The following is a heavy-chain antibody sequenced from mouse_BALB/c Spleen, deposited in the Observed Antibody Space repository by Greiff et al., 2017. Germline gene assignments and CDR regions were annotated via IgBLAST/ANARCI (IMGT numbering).Heavy chain of an antibody. CDR1: GFTFSSYA. V-gene: IGHV5-9-4*01. CDR3: ARERYGYFDY. Sequence: EVQGVESGGGLVKPGGSLKLSCAASGFTFSSYAMSWVRQSPEKRLEWVAEISSGGSYTYYPDTVTGRFTISRDNAKNTLYLEMSSLRSEDTAMYYCARERYGYFDYWGQGTTLTVSS. J-gene: IGHJ2*01. CDR2: ISSGGSYT. D-gene: IGHD2-14*01.